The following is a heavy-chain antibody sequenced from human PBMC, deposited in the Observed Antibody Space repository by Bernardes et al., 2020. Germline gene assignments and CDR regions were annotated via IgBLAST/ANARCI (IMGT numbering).Heavy chain of an antibody. V-gene: IGHV3-23*01. CDR3: AKDLFWWSAADF. D-gene: IGHD2-21*01. CDR1: GFAFSSNG. CDR2: VGGDGAT. J-gene: IGHJ4*02. Sequence: GGSLSLSCAASGFAFSSNGMSWVRQAPGKGLEWVSSVGGDGATHYADSVRGRFSISRDTSKNTLFLQMNSLRAEDTAVYYCAKDLFWWSAADFWGQGALVTVSS.